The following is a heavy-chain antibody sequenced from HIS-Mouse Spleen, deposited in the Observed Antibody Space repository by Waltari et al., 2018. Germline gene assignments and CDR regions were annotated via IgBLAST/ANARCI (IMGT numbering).Heavy chain of an antibody. D-gene: IGHD6-13*01. CDR2: IYYSGST. CDR1: CCSIGSRSHC. Sequence: QLQLQESGPALVQPSETLSLTCTVACCSIGSRSHCWGWIRQPPGKGLEWIGSIYYSGSTYYNPSLKSRVTISVDTSKNQFSLKLSSVTAADTAVYYCAREIPYSSSWYDWYFDLWGRGTLVTVSS. V-gene: IGHV4-39*07. CDR3: AREIPYSSSWYDWYFDL. J-gene: IGHJ2*01.